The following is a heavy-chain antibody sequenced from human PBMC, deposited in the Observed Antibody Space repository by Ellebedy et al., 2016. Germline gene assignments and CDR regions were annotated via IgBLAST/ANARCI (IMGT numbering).Heavy chain of an antibody. Sequence: SETLSLTCTVSGGSISSGGYYWSWIRQHPGKGLEWIGYIYYSGSTNYNPSLKSRVTISVDTSKNQFSLKLSSVTAADTAVYYCAREVTTTYYYYMDVWGKGTTVTVSS. CDR1: GGSISSGGYY. V-gene: IGHV4-61*08. CDR2: IYYSGST. J-gene: IGHJ6*03. D-gene: IGHD4-17*01. CDR3: AREVTTTYYYYMDV.